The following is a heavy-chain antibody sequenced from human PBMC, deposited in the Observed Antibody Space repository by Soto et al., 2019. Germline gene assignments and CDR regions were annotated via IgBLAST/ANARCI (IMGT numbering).Heavy chain of an antibody. CDR3: ARDPSEGRVGNWFES. CDR2: ISSSTSYV. J-gene: IGHJ5*01. CDR1: GFTFSRYG. V-gene: IGHV3-21*06. Sequence: EVQLVESGGGLVKPGGSLRLSCAASGFTFSRYGMNWLRQAPGKGLAWVASISSSTSYVYYADSVKGRFSISRDNAKNILYLEMYALRIEDTAVYYCARDPSEGRVGNWFESWGQGTLVTVSS. D-gene: IGHD2-2*01.